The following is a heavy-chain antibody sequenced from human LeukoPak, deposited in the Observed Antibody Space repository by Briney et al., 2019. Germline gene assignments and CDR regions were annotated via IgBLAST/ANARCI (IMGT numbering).Heavy chain of an antibody. V-gene: IGHV3-11*05. CDR3: ARAGASRTYYFDY. J-gene: IGHJ4*02. CDR2: ISSSSSYT. Sequence: GGSLRLSCAASGFTFSDYYMSWIRQAPGKGLEWVSYISSSSSYTDYADSVKGRFTISRDNAKNSLYLQMNSLRAEDTAVYYYARAGASRTYYFDYWGQGTLVTVSS. D-gene: IGHD1-1*01. CDR1: GFTFSDYY.